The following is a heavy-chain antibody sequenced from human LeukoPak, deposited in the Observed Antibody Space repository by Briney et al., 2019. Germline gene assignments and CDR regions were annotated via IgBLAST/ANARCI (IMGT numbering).Heavy chain of an antibody. Sequence: GGSLRLSCAASGFTFSRYWMSWVRQAPGKELEYVGYINPAGSEKYYVDSMKGRFTISRDNAKNSLFLQMNSLRADDTAVYYCTRDRVAGFWGQGTLVAVSS. CDR1: GFTFSRYW. J-gene: IGHJ4*02. CDR2: INPAGSEK. D-gene: IGHD6-19*01. V-gene: IGHV3-7*01. CDR3: TRDRVAGF.